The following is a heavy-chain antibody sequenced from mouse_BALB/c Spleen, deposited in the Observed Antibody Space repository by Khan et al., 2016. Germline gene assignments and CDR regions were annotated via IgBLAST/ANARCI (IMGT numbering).Heavy chain of an antibody. CDR2: INTYTGEP. CDR3: AAYYRDAMDY. CDR1: GYTFTNYG. D-gene: IGHD2-14*01. J-gene: IGHJ4*01. V-gene: IGHV9-3-1*01. Sequence: QVRLQQSGPELKKPGETVKISCKASGYTFTNYGMNWVKQAPGKGLKWMGWINTYTGEPTYADDFKGRFAFSLETSASTAYLQINNLKNEDTATYFCAAYYRDAMDYWGQGTSVTVSS.